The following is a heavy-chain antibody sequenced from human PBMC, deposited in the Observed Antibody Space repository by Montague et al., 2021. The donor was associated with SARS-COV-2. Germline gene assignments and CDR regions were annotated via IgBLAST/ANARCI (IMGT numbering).Heavy chain of an antibody. CDR1: GDSISSNY. D-gene: IGHD3-22*01. V-gene: IGHV4-59*01. CDR2: IHHTGNT. CDR3: ARGPNHYYERNGLDN. Sequence: SETLSLTCSVSGDSISSNYWSWIRQPPGKGLEWIGYIHHTGNTIYTPSLKSRVTISVDTSGNQCSLKLSSVTAADTAVYYCARGPNHYYERNGLDNWGQGTLVTVSS. J-gene: IGHJ4*02.